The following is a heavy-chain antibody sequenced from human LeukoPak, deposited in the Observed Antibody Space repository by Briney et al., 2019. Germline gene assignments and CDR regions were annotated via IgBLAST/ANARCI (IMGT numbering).Heavy chain of an antibody. CDR3: ARPSERSTIFGVVIIPPYGMDV. Sequence: ASVKVSCKASGYTFTSYYMHWVRQAPGQGLEWMGIINPSGGGTSYAQKFQGRVTMTRDTSTSTVYMELSSLRSEDTAVYYCARPSERSTIFGVVIIPPYGMDVWGQGTTVTVSS. D-gene: IGHD3-3*01. CDR1: GYTFTSYY. CDR2: INPSGGGT. V-gene: IGHV1-46*01. J-gene: IGHJ6*02.